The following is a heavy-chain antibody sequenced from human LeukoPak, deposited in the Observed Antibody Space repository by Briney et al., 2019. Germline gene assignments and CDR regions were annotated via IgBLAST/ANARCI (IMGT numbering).Heavy chain of an antibody. Sequence: PSETLSLTCTVSGGSISGHYWSWIRQPPGKGLEWIGYIYYSGSTNYNPSLKSRVTISVDTSKNQFSLKLSSVTAADTAVYYCARGPVVTAYAFDIWGQGTMDTVPS. D-gene: IGHD2-21*02. J-gene: IGHJ3*02. V-gene: IGHV4-59*11. CDR3: ARGPVVTAYAFDI. CDR2: IYYSGST. CDR1: GGSISGHY.